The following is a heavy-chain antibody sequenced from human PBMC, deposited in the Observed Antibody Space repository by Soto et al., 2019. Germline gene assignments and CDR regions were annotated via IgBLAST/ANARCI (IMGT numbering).Heavy chain of an antibody. CDR2: ISYDGSNK. CDR3: AKDGRGGRTAAAGKGEYYFDY. Sequence: QVQLVESGGGVVQPGRSLRLSCAASGFTFSSYAMHWVRQAPGKGLEWVAVISYDGSNKYYADSVKGRFTISRDNSKNTLYLKMTSQRAENRAVYYDAKDGRGGRTAAAGKGEYYFDYWGQGTLVTVSS. J-gene: IGHJ4*02. V-gene: IGHV3-30*18. D-gene: IGHD6-13*01. CDR1: GFTFSSYA.